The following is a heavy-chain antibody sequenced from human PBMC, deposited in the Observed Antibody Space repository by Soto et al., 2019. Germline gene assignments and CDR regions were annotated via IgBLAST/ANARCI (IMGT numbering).Heavy chain of an antibody. Sequence: QVQLVQSGAEVKMPGASVKVSCKASGYTFTDYDINWVRQATRQGLEWMGWMSPNNGDTGYGQKFQGRVTMTRALSINTAYMELSRLTSDDTAVYYCARGIRAGTDYWGQGTLVTVSS. V-gene: IGHV1-8*01. CDR3: ARGIRAGTDY. CDR1: GYTFTDYD. D-gene: IGHD1-1*01. CDR2: MSPNNGDT. J-gene: IGHJ4*02.